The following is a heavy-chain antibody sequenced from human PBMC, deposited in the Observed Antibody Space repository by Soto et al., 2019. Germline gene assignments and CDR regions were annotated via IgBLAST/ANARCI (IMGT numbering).Heavy chain of an antibody. D-gene: IGHD2-2*01. CDR3: VNAQSYCSSPRCLPPGYP. CDR1: GFTFSSYA. Sequence: GGSLRLSCSASGFTFSSYAMHWVRQAPGKGLEYVSAISSNGGSTYYADSVKGRFTISRDNSKNTLYLQMSSLRAEDTAVYHCVNAQSYCSSPRCLPPGYPGARGPLVPLP. J-gene: IGHJ5*02. CDR2: ISSNGGST. V-gene: IGHV3-64D*06.